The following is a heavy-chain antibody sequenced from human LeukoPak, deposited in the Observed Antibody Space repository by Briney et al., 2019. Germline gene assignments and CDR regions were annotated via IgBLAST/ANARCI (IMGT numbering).Heavy chain of an antibody. CDR2: IDDGGNT. D-gene: IGHD2-21*02. CDR3: ARFSKITWGDWGDAFDV. V-gene: IGHV4-34*01. Sequence: SETLSLMCSVYGGSFSDYFWAWIRQPPGKGLEWVGEIDDGGNTNYNPPPMSRVLVAMEKSKKQFSLVMRSVTVADTAVYYCARFSKITWGDWGDAFDVWGQGATVIVSS. CDR1: GGSFSDYF. J-gene: IGHJ3*01.